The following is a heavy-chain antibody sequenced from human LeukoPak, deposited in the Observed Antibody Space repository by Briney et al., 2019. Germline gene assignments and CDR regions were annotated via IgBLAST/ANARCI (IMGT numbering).Heavy chain of an antibody. CDR1: GYSISSSNY. Sequence: PSETLPLTCAVSGYSISSSNYWGWIRQPPGKGLEWIGHIYYSGSIYYNPSLKSRVTMSVDTSKNQFSLKLSSVTAVDTAVYYCARKATTGPTKAAFDIWGQGTMVTVSS. CDR2: IYYSGSI. CDR3: ARKATTGPTKAAFDI. J-gene: IGHJ3*02. V-gene: IGHV4-28*05. D-gene: IGHD4-17*01.